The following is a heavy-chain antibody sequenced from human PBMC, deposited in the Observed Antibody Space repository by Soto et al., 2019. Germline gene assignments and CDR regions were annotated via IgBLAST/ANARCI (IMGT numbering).Heavy chain of an antibody. CDR3: ARQPRGPGYGERGLYFDY. J-gene: IGHJ4*02. Sequence: KPSETLSLTCTVSGGSTSSRRDYWGWIRQPPGKGLEWLGSVYYSGSTHDNPSLQSRVTISVDTSRNQFSLSLISVTAADTAVYFCARQPRGPGYGERGLYFDYWGQGTLVTVSS. V-gene: IGHV4-39*01. CDR2: VYYSGST. CDR1: GGSTSSRRDY. D-gene: IGHD3-16*01.